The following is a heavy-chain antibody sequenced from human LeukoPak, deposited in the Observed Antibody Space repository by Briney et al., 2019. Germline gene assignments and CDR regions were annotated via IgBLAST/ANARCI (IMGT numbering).Heavy chain of an antibody. J-gene: IGHJ4*02. CDR1: GFTFSSYS. Sequence: GGSLRLSCAASGFTFSSYSMNWVRQAPGKGLEWVSYISSSSTIYYADSVKGRFTTSRDNAKNSLYLQMNSLRAEDTAVYYCARGDDYGDYWGLYWGQGTLVTVSS. CDR3: ARGDDYGDYWGLY. CDR2: ISSSSTI. V-gene: IGHV3-48*01. D-gene: IGHD4-17*01.